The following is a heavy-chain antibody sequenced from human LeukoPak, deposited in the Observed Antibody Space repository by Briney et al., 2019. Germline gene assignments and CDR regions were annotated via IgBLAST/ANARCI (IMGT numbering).Heavy chain of an antibody. J-gene: IGHJ4*02. Sequence: GRSLRLSCAASGFSFDDYAMHWVRHAPGKGLEWVSGISWNSGSIGYAVSVKGRFTISRDNAKNSLYLQMNSLRAEDTAVYYCAKDPPIVVVVAATPFDYWGQGTLVTVSS. V-gene: IGHV3-9*01. CDR2: ISWNSGSI. CDR3: AKDPPIVVVVAATPFDY. CDR1: GFSFDDYA. D-gene: IGHD2-15*01.